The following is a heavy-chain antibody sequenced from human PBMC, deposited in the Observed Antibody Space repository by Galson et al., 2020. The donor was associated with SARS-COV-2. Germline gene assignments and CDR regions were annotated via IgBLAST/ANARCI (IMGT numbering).Heavy chain of an antibody. J-gene: IGHJ3*02. CDR2: FDPEDGET. D-gene: IGHD1-1*01. CDR3: ATTPAYWNAARWSDAFDI. Sequence: ASVKVSCKVSGYTLTELSMHWVRQAPGKALEWMGGFDPEDGETIYAQKFQGRVTMTEDTSTDTAYMELSSLRSEDTAVYYCATTPAYWNAARWSDAFDIWGQGTMVTVSS. CDR1: GYTLTELS. V-gene: IGHV1-24*01.